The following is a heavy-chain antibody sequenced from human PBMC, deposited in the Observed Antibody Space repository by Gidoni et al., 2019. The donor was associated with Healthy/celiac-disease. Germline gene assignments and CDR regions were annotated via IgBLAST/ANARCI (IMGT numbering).Heavy chain of an antibody. Sequence: QITLKESGPTLVKPTQTLTLTCTFSGFPLSTTGVGVGWIRQPPGKALEWLALIYWNDDKRYSPSLKSRLTITKDTSKNQVVLTMTNMDPVDTATYYCAHLIAVANPFGDWFDPWGQGTLVTVSS. CDR1: GFPLSTTGVG. V-gene: IGHV2-5*01. J-gene: IGHJ5*02. CDR3: AHLIAVANPFGDWFDP. CDR2: IYWNDDK. D-gene: IGHD6-19*01.